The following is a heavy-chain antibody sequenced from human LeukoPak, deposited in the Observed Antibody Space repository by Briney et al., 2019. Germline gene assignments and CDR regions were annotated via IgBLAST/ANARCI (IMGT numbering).Heavy chain of an antibody. J-gene: IGHJ3*02. CDR3: AKEGRVEYSSSSWAFDI. CDR1: GFTFSSYA. D-gene: IGHD6-6*01. CDR2: ISGSGGST. V-gene: IGHV3-23*01. Sequence: GGSLRLSCAASGFTFSSYAMSWVRQTPEKGLEWVSAISGSGGSTYYADSVKGRFTISRDNSNNTLYLQMNSLRAEDTAVYYCAKEGRVEYSSSSWAFDIWGQGTMVTVSS.